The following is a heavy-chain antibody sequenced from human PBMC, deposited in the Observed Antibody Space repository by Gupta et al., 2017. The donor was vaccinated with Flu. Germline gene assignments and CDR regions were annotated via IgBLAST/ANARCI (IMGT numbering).Heavy chain of an antibody. Sequence: EVHLVQSGAEVIKPGESLKISRKGSGYNFTTYCIGWVRQMPGKGLEWMGIIYPGDSDTRYSPSFQGQVTISADKSITTAYLQWSSLKASDTAMYYGARQGYCTNNNCYISYFDYWGQGTLVTVSS. V-gene: IGHV5-51*01. J-gene: IGHJ4*02. CDR1: GYNFTTYC. CDR2: IYPGDSDT. CDR3: ARQGYCTNNNCYISYFDY. D-gene: IGHD2-2*02.